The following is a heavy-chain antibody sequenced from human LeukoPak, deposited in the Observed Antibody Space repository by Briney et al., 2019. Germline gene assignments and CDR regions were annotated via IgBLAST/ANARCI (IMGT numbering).Heavy chain of an antibody. Sequence: PGGSLRLSCAASGFTFSSYSMNWVRQAPGKGLEWVSSISSSSSYIYYADSVKGRFTISRDNAKNSLYLQMNSLRAEDTAIYYCAKDRSGYSNIEVVVTAIDYWGQGTLVTVSS. CDR2: ISSSSSYI. V-gene: IGHV3-21*04. CDR1: GFTFSSYS. J-gene: IGHJ4*02. D-gene: IGHD2-15*01. CDR3: AKDRSGYSNIEVVVTAIDY.